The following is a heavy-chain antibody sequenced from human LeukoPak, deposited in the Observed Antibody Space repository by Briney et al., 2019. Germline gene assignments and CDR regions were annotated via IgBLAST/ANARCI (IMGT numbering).Heavy chain of an antibody. V-gene: IGHV3-30-3*01. J-gene: IGHJ4*02. CDR1: GFTFSSYA. CDR2: ISYDGSNK. CDR3: ARGQDIVGAPCFDY. D-gene: IGHD1-26*01. Sequence: GRSLRLSCAASGFTFSSYAMHWVRQAPGKGLEWVAVISYDGSNKYYADSVKGRFTISRDNSKNTLYLQMNSLRAEDTAVYYCARGQDIVGAPCFDYWGQGTLVTVSS.